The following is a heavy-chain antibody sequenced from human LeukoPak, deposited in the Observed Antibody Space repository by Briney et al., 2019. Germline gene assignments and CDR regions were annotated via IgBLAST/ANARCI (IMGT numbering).Heavy chain of an antibody. V-gene: IGHV3-33*01. CDR2: IWYDGSNK. CDR1: GFTLSSYG. J-gene: IGHJ4*02. Sequence: GGSLRLSCAASGFTLSSYGMHWVRQAPGKGLEWVAVIWYDGSNKYYADSVKGRFTISRDNSKNTLYLQMNSLRAEDTAVYYCARDGQLSRQLTFDYWGQGTLVTVSS. D-gene: IGHD1-1*01. CDR3: ARDGQLSRQLTFDY.